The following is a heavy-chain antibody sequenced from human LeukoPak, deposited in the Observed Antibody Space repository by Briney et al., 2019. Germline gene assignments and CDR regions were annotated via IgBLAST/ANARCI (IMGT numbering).Heavy chain of an antibody. CDR2: ISGSGGST. J-gene: IGHJ4*02. CDR1: GFTFSSYA. Sequence: GGSLRLSCAASGFTFSSYAMSGSRRAPGKGREGFSAISGSGGSTYYADSVKGRFTISRDNSKNTLYLQMNSLRAEDTAVYYCAKVGYDTTSSAHWGQGTLVTVSS. D-gene: IGHD3-22*01. CDR3: AKVGYDTTSSAH. V-gene: IGHV3-23*01.